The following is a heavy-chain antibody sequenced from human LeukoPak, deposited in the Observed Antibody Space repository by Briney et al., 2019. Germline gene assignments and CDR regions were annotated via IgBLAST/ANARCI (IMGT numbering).Heavy chain of an antibody. CDR1: GGSFSGYY. CDR3: ARGSLSSGWYGGLDY. CDR2: INHSGST. V-gene: IGHV4-34*01. Sequence: PSETLSLTCAVYGGSFSGYYWSWIRQPPGKGLEWIGEINHSGSTNYNPSLKSRVTISVDTSKNQFSLKLSSVTAADTAVYYCARGSLSSGWYGGLDYWGQGTLVTVSS. J-gene: IGHJ4*02. D-gene: IGHD6-19*01.